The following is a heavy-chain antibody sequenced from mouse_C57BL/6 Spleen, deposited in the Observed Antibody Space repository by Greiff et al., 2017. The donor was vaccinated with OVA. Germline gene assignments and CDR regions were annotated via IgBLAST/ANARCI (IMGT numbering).Heavy chain of an antibody. Sequence: EVQLVESGGGLVQPKGSLKLSCAASGFSFNTYAMNWVRQAPGKGWEWVARIRSKSNNYATYYADSVKDRFTISRDDSESMLYLQMNNLKTEDTAMYYCVRLGNVYAMDYWGQGTSVTVSS. J-gene: IGHJ4*01. D-gene: IGHD2-1*01. CDR3: VRLGNVYAMDY. CDR1: GFSFNTYA. V-gene: IGHV10-1*01. CDR2: IRSKSNNYAT.